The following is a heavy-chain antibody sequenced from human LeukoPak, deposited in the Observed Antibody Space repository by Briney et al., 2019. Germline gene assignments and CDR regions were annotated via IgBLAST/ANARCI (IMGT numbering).Heavy chain of an antibody. J-gene: IGHJ4*02. CDR2: INPNSGGT. CDR1: GYTFTGYY. D-gene: IGHD5-24*01. CDR3: ARGRPREIQPFDY. V-gene: IGHV1-2*02. Sequence: EASVKVSCKASGYTFTGYYMHWVRQAPGQGLEWMGWINPNSGGTNYAQKFQGRVTMTRDTSISTAYMGLSRLRSDDTAVYYCARGRPREIQPFDYWGQGTLVTVSS.